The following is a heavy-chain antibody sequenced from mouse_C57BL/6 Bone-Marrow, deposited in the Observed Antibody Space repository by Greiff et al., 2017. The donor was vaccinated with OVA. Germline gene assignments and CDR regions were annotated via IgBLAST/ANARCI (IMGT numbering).Heavy chain of an antibody. D-gene: IGHD2-3*01. J-gene: IGHJ4*01. CDR1: GYTFTSYW. V-gene: IGHV1-69*01. CDR2: IDPSDSYT. Sequence: QVQLQQPGAELVMPGASVKLSCKASGYTFTSYWMHWVKQRPGQGLEWIGEIDPSDSYTNYNQKFKGKSTLTVDKSSSTAYMQLSSLTSEDSAVYYCARGPYEDYAMDYWGQGTSVTVSS. CDR3: ARGPYEDYAMDY.